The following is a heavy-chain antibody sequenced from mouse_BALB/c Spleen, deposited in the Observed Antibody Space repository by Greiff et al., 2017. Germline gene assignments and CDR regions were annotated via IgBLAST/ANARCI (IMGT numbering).Heavy chain of an antibody. CDR2: IDPSDSET. Sequence: VQLQQPGAELVKPGAPVKLSCKASGYTFTSYWMNWVKQRPGRGLEWIGRIDPSDSETHYNQKFKDKATLTVDKSSSTAYIQLSSLTSEDSAVYYCARDYYGSSYFDYWGQGTTLTVSS. CDR3: ARDYYGSSYFDY. V-gene: IGHV1-69*02. CDR1: GYTFTSYW. J-gene: IGHJ2*01. D-gene: IGHD1-1*01.